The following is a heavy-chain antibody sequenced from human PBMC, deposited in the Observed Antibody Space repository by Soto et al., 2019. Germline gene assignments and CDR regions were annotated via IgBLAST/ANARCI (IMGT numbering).Heavy chain of an antibody. CDR3: ARGPGEGRDGYNGLYYYYGMDV. V-gene: IGHV1-69*13. Sequence: SVKVSCKASGGTFSSYAISWVRQAPGQGLEWMGGIIPIFGTANYAQKFQGRVTITADESTSTAYMELSSLRSEDTAVYYCARGPGEGRDGYNGLYYYYGMDVWGQGTTVTVSS. D-gene: IGHD5-12*01. CDR1: GGTFSSYA. J-gene: IGHJ6*02. CDR2: IIPIFGTA.